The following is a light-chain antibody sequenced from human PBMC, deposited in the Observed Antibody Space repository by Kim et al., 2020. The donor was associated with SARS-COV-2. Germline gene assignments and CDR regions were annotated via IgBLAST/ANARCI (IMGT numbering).Light chain of an antibody. J-gene: IGKJ2*01. Sequence: SASVGDRVTITCRASQDISYFLAWIQQKPGKAPKRLIYGASTLQSGVPSSFSGSGSGTEFTLTISSLQPEDFATYFCLQHKTFPYTFGQGTKLEI. CDR3: LQHKTFPYT. CDR1: QDISYF. CDR2: GAS. V-gene: IGKV1-17*03.